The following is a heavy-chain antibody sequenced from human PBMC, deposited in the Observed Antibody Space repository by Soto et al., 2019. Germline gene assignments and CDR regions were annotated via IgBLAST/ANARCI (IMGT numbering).Heavy chain of an antibody. CDR2: ISSGSSTK. D-gene: IGHD3-22*01. CDR1: GGTVSSNC. Sequence: GGSLRLSCGASGGTVSSNCIIWVRQAPGKGLEWVSVISSGSSTKYYADSVKGRFTISRDNAKNSLYLQMNSLRAEDTAVYYCARDQLYYNDISGRPLNAFDVWGQGTMVTVS. J-gene: IGHJ3*01. CDR3: ARDQLYYNDISGRPLNAFDV. V-gene: IGHV3-48*01.